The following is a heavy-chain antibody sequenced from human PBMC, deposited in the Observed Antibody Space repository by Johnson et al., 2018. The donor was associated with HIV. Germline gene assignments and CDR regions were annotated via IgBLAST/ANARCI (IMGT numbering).Heavy chain of an antibody. J-gene: IGHJ3*02. Sequence: VQLVESGGGLIQPGGSLRLSCAASGFTFSSYWMHWVRQAPGKGLVWVSRINSDGSSTSYADSVKGRFTISRDNAKNSLYLQMNSLRAEDTALYYCARGRIAARPHAFDIWGQGTMVTVSS. D-gene: IGHD6-6*01. CDR1: GFTFSSYW. CDR2: INSDGSST. CDR3: ARGRIAARPHAFDI. V-gene: IGHV3-74*02.